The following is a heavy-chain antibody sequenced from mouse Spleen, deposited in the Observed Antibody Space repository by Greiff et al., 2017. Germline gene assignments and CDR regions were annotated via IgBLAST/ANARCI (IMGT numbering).Heavy chain of an antibody. J-gene: IGHJ2*01. CDR1: GFSLSTSGMG. CDR3: ARMSYYGSSLCYFDY. Sequence: QVTLKVCGPGILQSSQTLSLTCSFSGFSLSTSGMGVSWIRQPSGKGLEWLAHIYWDDDKRYNPSLKSRLTISKDTSRNQVFLKITSVDTADTATYYCARMSYYGSSLCYFDYWGQGTTLTVSS. D-gene: IGHD1-1*01. V-gene: IGHV8-12*01. CDR2: IYWDDDK.